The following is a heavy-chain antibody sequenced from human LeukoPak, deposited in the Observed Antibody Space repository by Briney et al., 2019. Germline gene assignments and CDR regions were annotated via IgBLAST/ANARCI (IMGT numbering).Heavy chain of an antibody. Sequence: PSETLSLTCTVSGGSISSYYWSWIRQPPGKGLEWISYIYQTGNTDYNPSLKSRVTISLDMSKNQFSLRLSSVTAADTAVYYCARLEFASPFDSWGQGTLVTVSS. CDR1: GGSISSYY. CDR3: ARLEFASPFDS. CDR2: IYQTGNT. V-gene: IGHV4-59*08. J-gene: IGHJ5*01. D-gene: IGHD2-21*01.